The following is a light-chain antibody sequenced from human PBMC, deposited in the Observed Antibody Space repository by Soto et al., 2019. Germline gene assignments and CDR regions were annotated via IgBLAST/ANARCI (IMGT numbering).Light chain of an antibody. V-gene: IGLV2-14*01. CDR1: SSDVGGYYY. J-gene: IGLJ1*01. CDR3: SSYTSSSAYV. Sequence: QSALTQPASVSGSPGQSITISCTGTSSDVGGYYYVSWYQHHPGKGPKLIIYEVSNRPSGVSARFSCSKSGNTASLTISGLQAEDEAEYSCSSYTSSSAYVFGTGTKLTVL. CDR2: EVS.